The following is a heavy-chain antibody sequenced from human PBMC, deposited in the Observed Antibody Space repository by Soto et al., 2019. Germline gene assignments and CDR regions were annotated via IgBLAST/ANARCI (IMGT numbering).Heavy chain of an antibody. Sequence: PSETLSLTCTVSGGSISSGDYYWSWIRQPPGKGLEWIGYIYYSGSTYYNPSLKSRVTISVDTSKNQFSLKLSSVTAADTAVYYCARSPDTAMVIPFDYWGQGTLVTVSS. CDR3: ARSPDTAMVIPFDY. CDR2: IYYSGST. CDR1: GGSISSGDYY. D-gene: IGHD5-18*01. J-gene: IGHJ4*02. V-gene: IGHV4-30-4*01.